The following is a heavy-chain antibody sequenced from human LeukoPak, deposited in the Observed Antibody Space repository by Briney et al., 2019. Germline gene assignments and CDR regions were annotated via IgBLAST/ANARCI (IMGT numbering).Heavy chain of an antibody. V-gene: IGHV3-48*03. CDR3: ARGGGIPYYYDSSGYTHFDY. D-gene: IGHD3-22*01. CDR1: GFTFSSYE. Sequence: GGSLRLSCAASGFTFSSYEMNWVRQAPGKGLEWVSYISSSGSTIYYADSVKGRFTISRDNAKNSLYLQMNSLRAEDTAVYYCARGGGIPYYYDSSGYTHFDYWGQGTLVTVSS. CDR2: ISSSGSTI. J-gene: IGHJ4*02.